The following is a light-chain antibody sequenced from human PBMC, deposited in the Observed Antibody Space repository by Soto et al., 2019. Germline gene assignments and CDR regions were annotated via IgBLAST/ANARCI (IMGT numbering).Light chain of an antibody. CDR1: QSVSSNY. CDR2: GAS. V-gene: IGKV3-20*01. J-gene: IGKJ4*01. Sequence: EIVLTQTPGTLSLSPGERATLSCRASQSVSSNYLAWYQQKPGQAPRLLIYGASSRATGIPDSFSGSGSATVFTLTISRLEPEDFAVYYCQRYGMSPPLTFGGGTKVEIK. CDR3: QRYGMSPPLT.